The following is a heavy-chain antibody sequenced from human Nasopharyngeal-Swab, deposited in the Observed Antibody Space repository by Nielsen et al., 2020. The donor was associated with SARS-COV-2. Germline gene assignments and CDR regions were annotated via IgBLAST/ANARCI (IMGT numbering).Heavy chain of an antibody. V-gene: IGHV4-39*01. J-gene: IGHJ3*02. CDR3: ARHIRGWDAFDI. Sequence: LSCTVSGGSISSSSYYWGWIRQTPGKGLEWIGEIYHRGTTNYNPSLKSRVTISVDTSKNQFSLELISVTAADTAVYYCARHIRGWDAFDIWGQGTTVT. CDR2: IYHRGTT. CDR1: GGSISSSSYY. D-gene: IGHD6-19*01.